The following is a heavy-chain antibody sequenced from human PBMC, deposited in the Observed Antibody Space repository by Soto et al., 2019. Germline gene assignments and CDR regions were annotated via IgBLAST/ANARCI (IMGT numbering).Heavy chain of an antibody. Sequence: SQTLSVTCAISGDSVSSNSAAWNWIRQSPSRGLEWLGRTYYRSKWYNDYAVSVKSRITINPDTSKNQFSLQLNSVTPEDTAVYYCARDYDSSSSYYYYGMDVWGQGTTVTVSS. J-gene: IGHJ6*02. CDR2: TYYRSKWYN. D-gene: IGHD6-6*01. V-gene: IGHV6-1*01. CDR3: ARDYDSSSSYYYYGMDV. CDR1: GDSVSSNSAA.